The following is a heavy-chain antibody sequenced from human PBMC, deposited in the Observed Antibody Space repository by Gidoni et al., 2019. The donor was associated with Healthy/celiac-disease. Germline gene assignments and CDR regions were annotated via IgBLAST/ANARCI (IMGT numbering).Heavy chain of an antibody. D-gene: IGHD3-10*01. CDR3: ARVINKLLWFGKTNFDY. J-gene: IGHJ4*02. V-gene: IGHV3-7*04. CDR2: IKQDGSEK. Sequence: EVQLVESGGGLVQPGGSLRLSCAASGFTFSSYWLSWVRQAPGKGLEWVANIKQDGSEKYYVDSVKGRFTISRDNAKNSLYLQMNSLRAEDTAVYYCARVINKLLWFGKTNFDYWGQGTLVTVSS. CDR1: GFTFSSYW.